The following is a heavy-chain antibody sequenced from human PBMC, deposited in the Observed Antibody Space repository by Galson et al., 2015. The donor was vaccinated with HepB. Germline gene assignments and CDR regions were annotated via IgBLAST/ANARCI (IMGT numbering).Heavy chain of an antibody. D-gene: IGHD3-10*01. V-gene: IGHV3-30*18. Sequence: SLRLPCAASGFTFSSYGMHWVRQAPGKGLEWVAVISYDGSNKYYADSVKGRFTISRDNSKNTLYLQMNSLRAEDTAVYYCAKDHPRETLLLWFGEQNGGWRLFDYWGQGTLVTVSS. CDR2: ISYDGSNK. CDR1: GFTFSSYG. J-gene: IGHJ4*02. CDR3: AKDHPRETLLLWFGEQNGGWRLFDY.